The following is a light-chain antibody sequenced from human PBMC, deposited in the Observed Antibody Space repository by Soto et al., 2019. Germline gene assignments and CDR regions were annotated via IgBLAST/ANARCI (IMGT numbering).Light chain of an antibody. CDR2: GAS. CDR1: QGIANF. V-gene: IGKV1-9*01. J-gene: IGKJ3*01. CDR3: QQHNSFPIP. Sequence: IQLTQSPSSLSASVGERVTLSCRASQGIANFLAWYQQKPGKAPKLLIYGASTLQSGVPSRFSGSGSGTDITLTISSQQHEDFANYYCQQHNSFPIPFGPGTKVDIK.